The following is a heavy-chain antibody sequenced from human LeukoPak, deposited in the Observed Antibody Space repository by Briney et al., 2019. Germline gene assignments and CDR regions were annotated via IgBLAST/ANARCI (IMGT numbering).Heavy chain of an antibody. Sequence: ASVKVSCKASGYTFTGYYMHWVRQAPGQGLEWMGWINPNSGGTNYAQKFQGRVTMTRDTYISTAYMELSRLRSDDTAVYYCARGQIDYGDAFDIWGQGTMVTVSS. CDR1: GYTFTGYY. D-gene: IGHD4-17*01. CDR2: INPNSGGT. CDR3: ARGQIDYGDAFDI. J-gene: IGHJ3*02. V-gene: IGHV1-2*02.